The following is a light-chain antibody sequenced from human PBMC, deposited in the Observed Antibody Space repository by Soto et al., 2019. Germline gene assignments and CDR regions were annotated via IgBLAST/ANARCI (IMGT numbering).Light chain of an antibody. CDR2: DAS. CDR1: GGLANY. CDR3: QWRSDWPPRLT. V-gene: IGKV3-11*01. Sequence: EVLLTQPPATLFFPPGERATLSCRPRGGLANYLAWYQQKLAQAPKLLIYDASHRAIGIPGRFSGDGSGTDFTLTISSLEPEDFAVYYCQWRSDWPPRLTFGGGTKVEIK. J-gene: IGKJ4*01.